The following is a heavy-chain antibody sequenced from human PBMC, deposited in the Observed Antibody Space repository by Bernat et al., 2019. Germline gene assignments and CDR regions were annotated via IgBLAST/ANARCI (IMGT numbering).Heavy chain of an antibody. CDR3: AKQGGWLLVYFDY. D-gene: IGHD3-9*01. Sequence: EVQLLESGGGLVQPGGSLRLSCAASGFTFSSSAMSWVRQAPGKGLEWVSVISDTGGFTHYADSVKGRFTVSRDNSKNTVYLQMNSLRAEDTAVYYCAKQGGWLLVYFDYWGQGTLVTVSS. V-gene: IGHV3-23*01. J-gene: IGHJ4*02. CDR1: GFTFSSSA. CDR2: ISDTGGFT.